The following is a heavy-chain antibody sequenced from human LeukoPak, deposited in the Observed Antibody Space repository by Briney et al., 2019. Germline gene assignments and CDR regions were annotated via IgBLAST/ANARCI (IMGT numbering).Heavy chain of an antibody. CDR3: ARGLQDSYGLDY. CDR1: GFTFSSYW. V-gene: IGHV3-30-3*01. Sequence: GGSLRLSCAASGFTFSSYWMSWVRQAPGKGLEWVAVISYDGSNKYYADSVKGRFTISRDNSKNTLYLQMNSLRAEDTAVYYCARGLQDSYGLDYWGQGTLVTVSS. D-gene: IGHD5-18*01. CDR2: ISYDGSNK. J-gene: IGHJ4*02.